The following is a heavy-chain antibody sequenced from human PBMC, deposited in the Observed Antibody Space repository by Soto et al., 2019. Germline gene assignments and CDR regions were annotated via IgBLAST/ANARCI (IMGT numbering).Heavy chain of an antibody. V-gene: IGHV4-4*08. Sequence: QVQLQESGPGLVKPSETMSLTCTASGVSLSNSYCSWARQPPGKGLEWIGHIWTSGSTNYNPSLRSRVTLSVDTSKNQVSLQLSSVTATDTAVYYCAKGGGSYTTGWYNDYWGQGTLVTVSS. J-gene: IGHJ4*02. CDR3: AKGGGSYTTGWYNDY. CDR2: IWTSGST. CDR1: GVSLSNSY. D-gene: IGHD6-19*01.